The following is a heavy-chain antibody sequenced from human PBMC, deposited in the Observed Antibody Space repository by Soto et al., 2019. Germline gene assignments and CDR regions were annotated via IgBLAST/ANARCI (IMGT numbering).Heavy chain of an antibody. V-gene: IGHV4-39*01. CDR2: IYHTGNA. Sequence: SEALSLTCSGSGDSISNSRFYWAWIRQPPGEGLERIGSIYHTGNAYYNPSLKSRVTISVDTSKNQFSLKLTSVTAADAALYYCARDFFDSSDYTTNWFDPWGQGTLVTVS. CDR1: GDSISNSRFY. CDR3: ARDFFDSSDYTTNWFDP. D-gene: IGHD3-22*01. J-gene: IGHJ5*02.